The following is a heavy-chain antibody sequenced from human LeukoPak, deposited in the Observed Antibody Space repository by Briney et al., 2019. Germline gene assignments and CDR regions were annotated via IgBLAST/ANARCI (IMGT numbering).Heavy chain of an antibody. CDR3: ARDLVAGRVMD. V-gene: IGHV4-59*01. Sequence: SETLSLTCTVSGGSISSYYWSWIRQPPGKGLEWIGYIYYSGSTNYNPSLKSRVTISVDTSKNQFSLKLSSVTAADTAVYYCARDLVAGRVMDWGQGTLVTVSS. D-gene: IGHD6-19*01. CDR1: GGSISSYY. J-gene: IGHJ4*02. CDR2: IYYSGST.